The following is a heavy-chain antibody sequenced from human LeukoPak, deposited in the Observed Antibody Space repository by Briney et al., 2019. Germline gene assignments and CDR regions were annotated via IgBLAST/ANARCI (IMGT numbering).Heavy chain of an antibody. V-gene: IGHV5-51*01. CDR1: GDTFTDTY. D-gene: IGHD4-23*01. J-gene: IGHJ4*02. CDR3: ARFLHGNSLDY. CDR2: IYFDASDT. Sequence: GESLKISCQGSGDTFTDTYIAWVRQMPGKGLEWMGIIYFDASDTRYSPSFQGHVTISVDPSISTAYLQWSGLKTSDTGMYYCARFLHGNSLDYWGQGSLVTVSS.